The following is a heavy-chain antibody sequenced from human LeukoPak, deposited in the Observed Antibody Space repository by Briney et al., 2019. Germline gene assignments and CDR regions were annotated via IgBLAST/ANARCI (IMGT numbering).Heavy chain of an antibody. J-gene: IGHJ4*02. Sequence: GGSLRLSCAASGFTFSSYTMSWVRQAPGKGLEWVSAISGSGGSTYYADSVKGRFTISRDNSKNTLYLQMNSLRAEDTAVYYCAKAPRVQGVIILFNFDYWGQGTLVTVSS. CDR2: ISGSGGST. V-gene: IGHV3-23*01. D-gene: IGHD3-10*01. CDR3: AKAPRVQGVIILFNFDY. CDR1: GFTFSSYT.